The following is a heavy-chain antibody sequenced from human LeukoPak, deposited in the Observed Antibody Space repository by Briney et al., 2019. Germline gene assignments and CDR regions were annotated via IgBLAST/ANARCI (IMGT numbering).Heavy chain of an antibody. CDR2: IGGSGDTT. CDR1: EFTFSSYV. Sequence: GSLRLSCAASEFTFSSYVVNWVRQAPGKGLEWVSAIGGSGDTTYYADSVKGRFTISRDNSKNTLYLEMNSLRAEDTALYYCAKGGRNCGGDCYYDFWGQGTLVTVSS. D-gene: IGHD2-21*01. J-gene: IGHJ4*02. V-gene: IGHV3-23*01. CDR3: AKGGRNCGGDCYYDF.